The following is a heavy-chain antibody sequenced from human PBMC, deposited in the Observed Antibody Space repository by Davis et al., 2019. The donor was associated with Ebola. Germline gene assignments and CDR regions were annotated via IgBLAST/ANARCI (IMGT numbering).Heavy chain of an antibody. D-gene: IGHD1/OR15-1a*01. CDR2: ISYSGTT. CDR1: GGSISSSSSYY. V-gene: IGHV4-39*01. J-gene: IGHJ3*02. CDR3: ARLRSAGTTYDALNI. Sequence: MPGGSLRLSCTVSGGSISSSSSYYWSWIRQPPGKGLEWIGTISYSGTTYYNPSLTSRVTISLDTSKNQFFLKLTSVTAADTAVYYCARLRSAGTTYDALNIWGQGTMVTVSS.